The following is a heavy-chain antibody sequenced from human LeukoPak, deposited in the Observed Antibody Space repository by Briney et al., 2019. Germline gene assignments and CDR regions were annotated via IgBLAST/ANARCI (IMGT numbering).Heavy chain of an antibody. V-gene: IGHV4-39*07. D-gene: IGHD6-19*01. Sequence: SETLSLTCTVSGGSISSSSYYWGWIRQPPGKGLEWIGSIYYSGSTYYNPSLKSRVIISVDKSKNQVFLKLNSVTAADTAMYYCARDGGSDQYYFDNWGQGTLVTVSS. CDR2: IYYSGST. J-gene: IGHJ4*02. CDR3: ARDGGSDQYYFDN. CDR1: GGSISSSSYY.